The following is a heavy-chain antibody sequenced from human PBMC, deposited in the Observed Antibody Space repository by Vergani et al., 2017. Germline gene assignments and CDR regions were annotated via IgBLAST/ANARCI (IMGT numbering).Heavy chain of an antibody. V-gene: IGHV3-11*01. Sequence: QVQLVASGGGLVRPGGSLRLSCAASGFIFRDYYMTWIRPTPGKGLEWLAHISDGGETKMYAESLKGRFTVSRDNTKNLLILQMKTLKVDDTATYYCERKQSPASLMDKPIDIWGQGTLVTVSS. CDR2: ISDGGETK. D-gene: IGHD1/OR15-1a*01. CDR1: GFIFRDYY. J-gene: IGHJ5*02. CDR3: ERKQSPASLMDKPIDI.